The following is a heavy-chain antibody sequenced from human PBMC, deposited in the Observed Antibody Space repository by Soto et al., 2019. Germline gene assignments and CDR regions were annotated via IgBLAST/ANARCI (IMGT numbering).Heavy chain of an antibody. V-gene: IGHV3-33*01. CDR2: IWYDGSNK. Sequence: QVQLVESGGGVVQPGRSLRLSCAASGFTFSSYGMHWVRQAPGKGLEWVAVIWYDGSNKYYADSVKGRFTISRDNSKNTLYLQMNSLRAEDTAVYYCAGNDFWSGYPPGYWGQGTLVTVSS. CDR3: AGNDFWSGYPPGY. CDR1: GFTFSSYG. D-gene: IGHD3-3*01. J-gene: IGHJ4*02.